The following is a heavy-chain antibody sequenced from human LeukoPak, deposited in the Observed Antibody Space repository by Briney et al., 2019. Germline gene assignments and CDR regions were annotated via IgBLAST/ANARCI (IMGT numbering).Heavy chain of an antibody. CDR2: ISSSSSYI. CDR1: GVTFSSYS. CDR3: ARVVPDVYYFDY. Sequence: GGSLRLSCAASGVTFSSYSMNWVRQAPGKGLEWDSSISSSSSYIYYADSVKGRFTISRDNAKNSLYLQMNSLRAEDTAVYYCARVVPDVYYFDYWGQGTLVTVSS. J-gene: IGHJ4*02. V-gene: IGHV3-21*01. D-gene: IGHD3-16*01.